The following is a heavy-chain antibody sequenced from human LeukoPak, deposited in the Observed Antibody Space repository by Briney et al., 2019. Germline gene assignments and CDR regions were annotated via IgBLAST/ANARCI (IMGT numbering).Heavy chain of an antibody. D-gene: IGHD3-3*01. CDR2: ISSSSSTI. V-gene: IGHV3-48*01. CDR1: GFTFSSYS. J-gene: IGHJ4*02. CDR3: ARNPYYYDFWSGYYYYFDY. Sequence: GGSLRLSCAASGFTFSSYSMNWVRQAPGKGLEWVSYISSSSSTIYYADSVKGRFTISRDNAENSLYLQMNSLRAEGTAVYYCARNPYYYDFWSGYYYYFDYWGQGTLVTVSS.